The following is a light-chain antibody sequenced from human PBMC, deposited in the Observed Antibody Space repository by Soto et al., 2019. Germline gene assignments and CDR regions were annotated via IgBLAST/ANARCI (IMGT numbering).Light chain of an antibody. Sequence: DVQMAQSPSTLSASVGDRVTITCRASQSIGDWLAWFQQKPGKAPALLIYRASYLESGVPSRFSGSGSGTEFTLTISSLQPDDFSTYYCQHYSTYSSTFGPGTTVEIK. V-gene: IGKV1-5*03. J-gene: IGKJ3*01. CDR3: QHYSTYSST. CDR2: RAS. CDR1: QSIGDW.